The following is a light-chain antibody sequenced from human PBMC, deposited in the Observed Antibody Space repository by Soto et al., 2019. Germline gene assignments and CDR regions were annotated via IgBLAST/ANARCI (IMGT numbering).Light chain of an antibody. V-gene: IGLV2-8*01. J-gene: IGLJ2*01. CDR3: SSYAGSNHVV. Sequence: QSGLTQPPSASGSPGQSVTISCTGTSSDVGGYNYVSWYQQHPGKAPKLMIYEVSKRPSGVPDRFSGSKSGNTASLTVSGLQAEDEADYYCSSYAGSNHVVFGGGTKVTVL. CDR2: EVS. CDR1: SSDVGGYNY.